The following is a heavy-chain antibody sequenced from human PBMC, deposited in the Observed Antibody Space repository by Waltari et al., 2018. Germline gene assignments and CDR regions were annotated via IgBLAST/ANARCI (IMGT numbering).Heavy chain of an antibody. D-gene: IGHD1-26*01. J-gene: IGHJ6*03. CDR2: IYHSGST. CDR3: ARGSGSYWRGVYYYYYMDV. V-gene: IGHV4-38-2*01. Sequence: QVQLQESGPGLVKSSETLSLTCAVSGYSISSGYYWGWIRQPPGKGLEWIGSIYHSGSTYYNPSLKSRVTISVDTSKNQFSLKLSSVTAADTAVYYCARGSGSYWRGVYYYYYMDVWGKGTTVTVSS. CDR1: GYSISSGYY.